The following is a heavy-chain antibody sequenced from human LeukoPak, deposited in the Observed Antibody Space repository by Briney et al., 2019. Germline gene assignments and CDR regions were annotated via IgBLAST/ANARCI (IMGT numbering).Heavy chain of an antibody. J-gene: IGHJ5*02. Sequence: GGSLRLSCAASGFTFSNAWMSWVRQAPRKGLEWVGRIKTKSNGGTTDYAAPVKGRFTISRDDSKNTLYLQMNSLKTEDTAVYYCTAGRPITGGFDPWGQGTLVTVSS. D-gene: IGHD1-14*01. CDR3: TAGRPITGGFDP. CDR2: IKTKSNGGTT. V-gene: IGHV3-15*01. CDR1: GFTFSNAW.